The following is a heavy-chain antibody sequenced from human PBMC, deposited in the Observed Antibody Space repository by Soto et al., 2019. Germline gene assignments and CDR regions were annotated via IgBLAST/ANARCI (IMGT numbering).Heavy chain of an antibody. Sequence: QVQLQESGPGLVKPSGTLSLTCAVSGGSISSSNWWRWVRQPPGKGLEWIGEIYHSGSTNYNPSLKSRGTISVDKSMTQFSLKLRSVTAADTAGYYCARVRWVRGVIPWCHPLGQETLITVSP. CDR2: IYHSGST. CDR3: ARVRWVRGVIPWCHP. J-gene: IGHJ5*02. V-gene: IGHV4-4*02. D-gene: IGHD3-10*01. CDR1: GGSISSSNW.